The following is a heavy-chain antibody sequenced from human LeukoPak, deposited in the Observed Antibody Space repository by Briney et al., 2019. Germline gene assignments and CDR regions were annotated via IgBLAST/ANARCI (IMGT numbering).Heavy chain of an antibody. CDR1: GFTFSNAW. CDR2: IKSKTDGGTT. V-gene: IGHV3-15*01. D-gene: IGHD3-3*01. CDR3: TTDTKRPRVLDDY. Sequence: GGSLRLSCAASGFTFSNAWMSWVRQAPGKGLEWVGRIKSKTDGGTTDYAAPVKGRFTISRDDSKNTLYLQMNSLKTEDTAVYYCTTDTKRPRVLDDYWGQGTLVTVSS. J-gene: IGHJ4*02.